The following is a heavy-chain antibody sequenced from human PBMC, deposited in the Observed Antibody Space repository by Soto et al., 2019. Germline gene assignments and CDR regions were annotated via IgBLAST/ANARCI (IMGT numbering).Heavy chain of an antibody. V-gene: IGHV3-43*01. D-gene: IGHD3-16*01. CDR3: ARQTLSYGSALDV. CDR1: GFRFDDYN. CDR2: ISWNGANT. Sequence: GGSLRLSCAASGFRFDDYNMHWVRQGPGKGLEWVSFISWNGANTFYADSVKGRFTISRDSSKKSVSLQINSLRSEDTALYYCARQTLSYGSALDVWGQGTTVTSP. J-gene: IGHJ6*02.